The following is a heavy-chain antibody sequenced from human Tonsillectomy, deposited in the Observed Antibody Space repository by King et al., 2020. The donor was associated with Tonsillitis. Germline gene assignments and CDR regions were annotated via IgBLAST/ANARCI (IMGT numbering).Heavy chain of an antibody. J-gene: IGHJ4*02. D-gene: IGHD3-22*01. V-gene: IGHV3-23*04. Sequence: VQLVESGGGLVQPGGSLRLSCAASGFTFSSYVMSWVRQAPGKGLEWVSTISGSGGSSYYADSVKGRFTISRDNSKNTLYLQMNSLRAEDTAVYYCAKDPPYYYDSSGYHEPDYWGQGTLVTVSS. CDR2: ISGSGGSS. CDR1: GFTFSSYV. CDR3: AKDPPYYYDSSGYHEPDY.